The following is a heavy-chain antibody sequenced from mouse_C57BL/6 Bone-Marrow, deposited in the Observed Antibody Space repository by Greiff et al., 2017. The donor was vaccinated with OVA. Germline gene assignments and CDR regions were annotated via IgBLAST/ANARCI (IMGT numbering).Heavy chain of an antibody. CDR1: GYTFTDYY. J-gene: IGHJ3*01. CDR3: THYGSSPWFAY. CDR2: IYPGSGNT. D-gene: IGHD1-1*01. V-gene: IGHV1-76*01. Sequence: VQVVESGAELVRPGASVKLSCKASGYTFTDYYINWVKQRPGQGLEWIARIYPGSGNTYYNEKFKGKATITADTSSDTAYLQLSSLTSEDTAVYYCTHYGSSPWFAYWGQGTLVTVSA.